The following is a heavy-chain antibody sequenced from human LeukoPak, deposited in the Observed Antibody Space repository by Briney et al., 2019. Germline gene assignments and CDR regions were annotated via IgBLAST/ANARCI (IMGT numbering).Heavy chain of an antibody. CDR2: ISRGGDST. D-gene: IGHD6-19*01. J-gene: IGHJ4*02. CDR3: AKGGWLGD. V-gene: IGHV3-23*01. Sequence: GGSLRLSCAASGFTFSNSAMTWVRHAPGKGLEWVSRISRGGDSTYYADSVKGRFTISRDNSKNTLYLQVNSLRAEDTAIYCCAKGGWLGDWGQGTLVTVSS. CDR1: GFTFSNSA.